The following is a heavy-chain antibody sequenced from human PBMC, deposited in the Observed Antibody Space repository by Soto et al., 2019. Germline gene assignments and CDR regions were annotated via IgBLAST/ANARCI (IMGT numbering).Heavy chain of an antibody. CDR2: ISYSGVT. J-gene: IGHJ6*03. D-gene: IGHD5-12*01. Sequence: SETLSLTCTVSGGSISDYYWSWIRQPPGKGLEWIGYISYSGVTNYNPSLKSRVTISVDTSKNQFSLKLSSVTAVDTALYYCGRDQIKRGSAGYYYYMDVWGNGTTVTVSS. V-gene: IGHV4-59*01. CDR3: GRDQIKRGSAGYYYYMDV. CDR1: GGSISDYY.